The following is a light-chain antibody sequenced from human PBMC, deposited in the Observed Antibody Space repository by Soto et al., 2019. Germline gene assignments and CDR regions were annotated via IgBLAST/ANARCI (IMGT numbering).Light chain of an antibody. CDR3: QQYGSSPS. CDR2: GAS. Sequence: EIVLTQSPGTLSLSPGERATLSCRASQSVSSRSVAWYQQKPGQAPRLLIYGASSRATTIPDRFSGSGSETDFTLTISRLEPEDFAVYFCQQYGSSPSFGGGTKVEI. V-gene: IGKV3-20*01. CDR1: QSVSSRS. J-gene: IGKJ4*01.